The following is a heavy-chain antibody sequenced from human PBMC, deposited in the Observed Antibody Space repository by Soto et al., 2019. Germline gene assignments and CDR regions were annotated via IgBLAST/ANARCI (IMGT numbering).Heavy chain of an antibody. CDR1: GFTFTDYW. J-gene: IGHJ6*02. V-gene: IGHV3-7*01. Sequence: GGSLRLSCAASGFTFTDYWMSWVRQAPGKGLEWVANLNQDGSEKNCVDSVKGRFTISRDNAKNSVYLQMNSLRAEDTAVYYCARELPNPYSSSWQQRFPYYYGMDVWGQGTTVTVSS. CDR3: ARELPNPYSSSWQQRFPYYYGMDV. D-gene: IGHD6-13*01. CDR2: LNQDGSEK.